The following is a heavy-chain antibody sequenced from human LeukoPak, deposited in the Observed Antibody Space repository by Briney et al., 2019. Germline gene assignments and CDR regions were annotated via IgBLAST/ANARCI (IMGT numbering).Heavy chain of an antibody. D-gene: IGHD2-15*01. Sequence: GGSLRLSCPASGFTFTNYAMSWVRQPPGKGLEWVSAISVGGGVTFYADSVKGRFTISRDNSKNTLYLQMNSLRAEDTAVYYCAKDVCSAGTCYYEYWGQGTLVTVSS. CDR1: GFTFTNYA. V-gene: IGHV3-23*01. CDR2: ISVGGGVT. J-gene: IGHJ4*02. CDR3: AKDVCSAGTCYYEY.